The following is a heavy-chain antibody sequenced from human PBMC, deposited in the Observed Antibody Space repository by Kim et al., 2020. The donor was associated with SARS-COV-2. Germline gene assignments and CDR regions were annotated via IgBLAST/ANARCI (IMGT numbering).Heavy chain of an antibody. CDR3: GRIDRHGGNFDY. Sequence: SETLSLTCAVSGYSISRSSYWGWTRQPPGKGLEWIGYIYYSGSTYYNPSLKSRVTMSVDTSKNQFSLKLSSVTAVDTAMYYCGRIDRHGGNFDYWGQGTLVTVSS. D-gene: IGHD4-17*01. J-gene: IGHJ4*02. V-gene: IGHV4-28*01. CDR2: IYYSGST. CDR1: GYSISRSSY.